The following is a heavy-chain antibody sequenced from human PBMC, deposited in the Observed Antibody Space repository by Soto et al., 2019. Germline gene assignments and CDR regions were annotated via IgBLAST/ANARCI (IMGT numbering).Heavy chain of an antibody. V-gene: IGHV4-39*01. J-gene: IGHJ4*02. CDR2: IYDRGST. CDR1: GGSIGSSSYY. CDR3: ARDGTLAVAGNY. Sequence: PSETLSLTCTVSGGSIGSSSYYWGWIRQPPGKGLEWIGSIYDRGSTYSNPSLKSRLTTSLDTSKNQFSLKLTSVTAEDTAVYCCARDGTLAVAGNYWGQGTLVTVSS. D-gene: IGHD6-19*01.